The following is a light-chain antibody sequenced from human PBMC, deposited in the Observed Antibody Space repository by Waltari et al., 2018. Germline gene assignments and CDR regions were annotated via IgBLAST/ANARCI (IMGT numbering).Light chain of an antibody. V-gene: IGLV2-14*01. CDR2: AVT. J-gene: IGLJ1*01. CDR3: SSYTSRSISWV. CDR1: SSDVGGYNY. Sequence: QSALTQPASVSGSPGQSITISCTGTSSDVGGYNYVSWYQQHPGKAPKLMIYAVTKRPSGISSRFSGAKSGNTASLTISGLQAEDEADYYCSSYTSRSISWVFGTGTKVTVL.